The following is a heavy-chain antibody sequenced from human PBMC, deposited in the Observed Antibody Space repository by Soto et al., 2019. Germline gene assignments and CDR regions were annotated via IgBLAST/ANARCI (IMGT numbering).Heavy chain of an antibody. CDR3: ARDTSHYFDH. V-gene: IGHV1-18*01. Sequence: ASVKVSCKASGYTFITYGVTWVRQAPGQGLEWMGWITPYNGKTHYAQKFQDRVTMTTDTAATTAYMELRSLTSDDSAMYFCARDTSHYFDHWVQGILVTVSS. J-gene: IGHJ4*02. CDR1: GYTFITYG. CDR2: ITPYNGKT. D-gene: IGHD2-2*01.